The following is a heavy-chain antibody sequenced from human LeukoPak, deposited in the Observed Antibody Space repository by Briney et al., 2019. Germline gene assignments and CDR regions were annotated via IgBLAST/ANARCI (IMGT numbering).Heavy chain of an antibody. CDR3: AKEYDSLYYFDY. CDR1: GFTFRSFG. J-gene: IGHJ4*02. V-gene: IGHV3-30*18. D-gene: IGHD3-16*01. Sequence: GGSLRLSCAASGFTFRSFGMHWVRQAPGEGLEWVAVISYDGSKEHYGDSVKGRFSISRDNSKNTLYLQMNSLRAEDTAVYYCAKEYDSLYYFDYWGQGTLVTVSS. CDR2: ISYDGSKE.